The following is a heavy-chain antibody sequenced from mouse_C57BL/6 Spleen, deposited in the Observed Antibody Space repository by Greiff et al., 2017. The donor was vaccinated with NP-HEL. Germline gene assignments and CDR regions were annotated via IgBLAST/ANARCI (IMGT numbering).Heavy chain of an antibody. CDR2: IYPGDGDT. D-gene: IGHD2-1*01. CDR3: ALIYSGTWFAY. CDR1: GYAFSSYW. V-gene: IGHV1-80*01. Sequence: QVQLKESGAELVKPGASVKISCKASGYAFSSYWMNWVKQRPGKGLEWIGQIYPGDGDTNYNGKFKGKATLTADKSSSTAYLQLSSLTSEDFAVYLCALIYSGTWFAYWGQGTLVTVSA. J-gene: IGHJ3*01.